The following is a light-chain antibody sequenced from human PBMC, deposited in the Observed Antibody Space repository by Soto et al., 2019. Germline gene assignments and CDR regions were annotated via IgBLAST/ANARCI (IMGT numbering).Light chain of an antibody. Sequence: DIQMTQSPSSLSVSVGDRVTITCQASQDISNYLNWYQQKPGKAPKFLIYDASNLETGDPSRFSGSGSGTDFTFTISSLQPEDIATYYCQQYDNLPFTFGPGTKVDIK. CDR3: QQYDNLPFT. V-gene: IGKV1-33*01. CDR2: DAS. CDR1: QDISNY. J-gene: IGKJ3*01.